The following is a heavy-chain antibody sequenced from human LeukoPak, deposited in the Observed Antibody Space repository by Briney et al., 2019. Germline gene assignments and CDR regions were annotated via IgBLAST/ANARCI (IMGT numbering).Heavy chain of an antibody. CDR3: ARLKLGAYFDL. V-gene: IGHV4-59*08. J-gene: IGHJ2*01. CDR1: GGSTSSDY. D-gene: IGHD3-16*01. CDR2: VYNSGDT. Sequence: PSETLSLTCTVSGGSTSSDYWSWIRQSPGMGLEWVGYVYNSGDTGKSPSLKSRVTILLDTSKNQCSLKLTSVSAADTAVYYCARLKLGAYFDLWGRGTLVTVSS.